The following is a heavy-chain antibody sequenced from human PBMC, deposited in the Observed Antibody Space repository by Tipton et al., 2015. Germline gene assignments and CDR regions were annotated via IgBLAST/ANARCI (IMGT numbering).Heavy chain of an antibody. V-gene: IGHV4-38-2*01. Sequence: TLSLTCAVSAYSISSDYYWGWIRQPPGKGLEWIGSISHSGNTYYNPSLKSRVTMSVDTSKNQFSLKLSSVTAADTAVYYCARVLCGGDCYSVGDWGQGTLVTVSS. J-gene: IGHJ4*02. CDR2: ISHSGNT. CDR3: ARVLCGGDCYSVGD. D-gene: IGHD2-21*02. CDR1: AYSISSDYY.